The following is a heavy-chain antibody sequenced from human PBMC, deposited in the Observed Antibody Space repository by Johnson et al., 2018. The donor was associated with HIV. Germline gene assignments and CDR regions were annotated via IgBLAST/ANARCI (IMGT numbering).Heavy chain of an antibody. D-gene: IGHD3-16*01. CDR1: GFTFSTYD. CDR3: AKAVGVWGDQLGFDI. V-gene: IGHV3-33*06. Sequence: QVQLVEFGGGVVQPGRSLRLSCAASGFTFSTYDMHWVRQAPGKGLEWVAIIWYDGINKYFADSVKGRFTISRDNSKNTLYLQMNSLRAEDTAVYYCAKAVGVWGDQLGFDIWGQGTMVTVSS. J-gene: IGHJ3*02. CDR2: IWYDGINK.